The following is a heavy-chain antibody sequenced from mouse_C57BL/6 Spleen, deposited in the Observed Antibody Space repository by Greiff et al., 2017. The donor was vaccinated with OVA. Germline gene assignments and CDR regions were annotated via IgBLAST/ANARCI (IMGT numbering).Heavy chain of an antibody. CDR2: IYPGDGDT. CDR3: ARDDYYGSSYGFAY. CDR1: GYAFSSSW. J-gene: IGHJ3*01. Sequence: VKLVESGPELVKPGASVKISCKASGYAFSSSWMNWVKQRPGKGLEWIGRIYPGDGDTNYNGKFKGKATLTADKSSSTAYMQLSSLTSEDSAVYFCARDDYYGSSYGFAYWGQGTLVTVSA. D-gene: IGHD1-1*01. V-gene: IGHV1-82*01.